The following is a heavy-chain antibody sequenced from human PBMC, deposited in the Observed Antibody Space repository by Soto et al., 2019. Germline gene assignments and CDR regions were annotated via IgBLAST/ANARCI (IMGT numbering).Heavy chain of an antibody. J-gene: IGHJ4*02. Sequence: GGSLRLSCAASGFTFSSYAMHWVRQAPGKGLEWVAVISYDGSNKYYADSVKGRFTISRDNSKNTLYLQMNSLRAEDTAVYYCARDLYEYSSSSGCDYWGQGTLVTVSS. CDR3: ARDLYEYSSSSGCDY. CDR1: GFTFSSYA. V-gene: IGHV3-30-3*01. D-gene: IGHD6-6*01. CDR2: ISYDGSNK.